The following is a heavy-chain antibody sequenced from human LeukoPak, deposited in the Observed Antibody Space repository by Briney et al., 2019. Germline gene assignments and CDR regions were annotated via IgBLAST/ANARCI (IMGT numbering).Heavy chain of an antibody. CDR2: INDRGHT. CDR3: ARDPTTVYNVAYYFDS. V-gene: IGHV4-34*01. CDR1: GLSFSGSY. J-gene: IGHJ4*02. Sequence: PSETLSLTCAVYGLSFSGSYWSWVRQSPEGGLEWIGEINDRGHTNYNPSLQRRLTLSVDTSKKQFSLKLRSVTAADTAIYFCARDPTTVYNVAYYFDSWGQGTQVTVSS. D-gene: IGHD4-17*01.